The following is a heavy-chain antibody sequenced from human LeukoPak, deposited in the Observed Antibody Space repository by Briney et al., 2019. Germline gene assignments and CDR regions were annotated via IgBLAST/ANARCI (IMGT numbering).Heavy chain of an antibody. V-gene: IGHV3-74*01. D-gene: IGHD3-10*01. CDR1: GFTFSSYE. Sequence: GGSLRLSCAASGFTFSSYEMNWVRQAPGKGLVWVSRINSDGSSTSYADSVKGRFAISRDNAKNTLYLQMNSLRAEDTAVYYCARVGWFGEYDAFDIWGQGTMVTVSS. CDR3: ARVGWFGEYDAFDI. J-gene: IGHJ3*02. CDR2: INSDGSST.